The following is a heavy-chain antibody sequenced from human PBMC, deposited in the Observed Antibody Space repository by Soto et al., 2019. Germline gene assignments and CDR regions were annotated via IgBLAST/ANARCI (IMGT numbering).Heavy chain of an antibody. J-gene: IGHJ6*02. Sequence: QITLKESGPTLLKPTQTLTLTCSVSGFSLNTGGLGVGWIPQPPGKALEWLALIFADDDKRYSPPPRNRLRISKATSHNLVVFTMTHMDPVDTATYYCIHSRCGGDCLRFYSYHYYYGLDVWGQGTTVTVSS. CDR2: IFADDDK. V-gene: IGHV2-5*02. CDR3: IHSRCGGDCLRFYSYHYYYGLDV. CDR1: GFSLNTGGLG. D-gene: IGHD2-21*02.